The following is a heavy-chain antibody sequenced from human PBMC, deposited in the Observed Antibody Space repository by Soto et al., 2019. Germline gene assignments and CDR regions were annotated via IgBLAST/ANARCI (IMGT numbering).Heavy chain of an antibody. CDR3: ATARRHYDILTGYLSWFDP. V-gene: IGHV1-24*01. CDR1: GYTLTELS. Sequence: VASVKVSCKVSGYTLTELSMHWVRQAPGKGLEWMGGFDPEDGETIYAQKFQGRVTMTEDTSTDTAYMELSSLRSEDTAVYYCATARRHYDILTGYLSWFDPWGQGTLVTVSS. D-gene: IGHD3-9*01. J-gene: IGHJ5*02. CDR2: FDPEDGET.